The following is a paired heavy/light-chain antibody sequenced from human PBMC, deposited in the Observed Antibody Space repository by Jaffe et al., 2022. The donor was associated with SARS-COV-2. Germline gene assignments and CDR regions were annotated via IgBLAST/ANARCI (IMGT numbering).Heavy chain of an antibody. Sequence: EVQLLESGGGLVQPGGSLRLSCAASGFTFSSYAMSWVRQAPGQGLEWVSTISGSGSGTYYPDSVKGRFTISRDNSKNTLFLQMNSLRAEDTAVYYCAKCSTREYPTEDFDYWGRGTLVTVSS. V-gene: IGHV3-23*01. D-gene: IGHD4-4*01. CDR2: ISGSGSGT. CDR3: AKCSTREYPTEDFDY. J-gene: IGHJ4*02. CDR1: GFTFSSYA.
Light chain of an antibody. CDR1: RLGDKY. CDR3: QAWDSSTALVA. Sequence: SYDLTQPPSVSVSPGQTASITCSGDRLGDKYASWYQQKAGQSPILVIYQDRKRPSGVPERFSGSNSGNTATLTISGSQAVDEADYYCQAWDSSTALVAFGGGTKLTVL. V-gene: IGLV3-1*01. CDR2: QDR. J-gene: IGLJ2*01.